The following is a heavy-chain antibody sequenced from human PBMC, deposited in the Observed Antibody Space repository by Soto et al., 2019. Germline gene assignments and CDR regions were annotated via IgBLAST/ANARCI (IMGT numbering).Heavy chain of an antibody. CDR3: AKAVGSDGNFDY. Sequence: EVQLVESGGGLVQPGRSLRLSCAASGFTFDDYVMHWVRQAPGKGLEWVSGISWNSGSIGYADSVKGRFTISRDNAKNSLYLQMNSLRAEDTALYYCAKAVGSDGNFDYWGQGTLVTVSS. D-gene: IGHD5-18*01. J-gene: IGHJ4*02. CDR1: GFTFDDYV. V-gene: IGHV3-9*01. CDR2: ISWNSGSI.